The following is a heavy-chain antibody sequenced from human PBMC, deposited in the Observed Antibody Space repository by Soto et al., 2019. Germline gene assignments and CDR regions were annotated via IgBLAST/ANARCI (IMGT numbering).Heavy chain of an antibody. CDR3: ARLRITMVRGVRDMDV. J-gene: IGHJ6*03. Sequence: SGTLSLTCAVYGGSFSGYYWSWIRQPPGKGLEWIGEINHSGSTNYNPSLKSRVTISVDTSKNQFSLKLSSVTAADTAVYYCARLRITMVRGVRDMDVWGKGTTVTVAS. CDR1: GGSFSGYY. V-gene: IGHV4-34*01. D-gene: IGHD3-10*01. CDR2: INHSGST.